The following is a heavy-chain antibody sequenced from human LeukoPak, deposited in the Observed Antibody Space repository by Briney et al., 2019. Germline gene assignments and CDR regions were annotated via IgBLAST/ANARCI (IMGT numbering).Heavy chain of an antibody. Sequence: SETLSLTCTVSGGSISSYYWSWIRQPPGKGLEWIGYIYYSGSTNYNPSLKSRVTISVDTSKNQFSLKLSSVTAADTAVYYCARGLPSSIRLYFDYWGQGTLVAVSS. V-gene: IGHV4-59*01. J-gene: IGHJ4*02. D-gene: IGHD2-2*01. CDR3: ARGLPSSIRLYFDY. CDR2: IYYSGST. CDR1: GGSISSYY.